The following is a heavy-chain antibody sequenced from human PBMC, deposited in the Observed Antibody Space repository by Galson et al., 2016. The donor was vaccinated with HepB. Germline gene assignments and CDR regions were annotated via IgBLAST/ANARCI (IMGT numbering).Heavy chain of an antibody. D-gene: IGHD1-26*01. J-gene: IGHJ6*02. CDR3: ARDAGGQVGYYGMDV. CDR1: GLTLTTYS. V-gene: IGHV3-21*01. Sequence: SLRLSCAASGLTLTTYSMNWVRQAPGKGLEWVSSISSSGRYKYYADSVKGRFTISRDNANNSLYLQMNSLRAEDTAVYYCARDAGGQVGYYGMDVWGQGTTVTVSS. CDR2: ISSSGRYK.